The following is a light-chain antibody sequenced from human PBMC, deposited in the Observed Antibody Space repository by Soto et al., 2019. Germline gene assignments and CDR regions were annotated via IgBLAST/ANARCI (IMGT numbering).Light chain of an antibody. V-gene: IGLV2-11*01. CDR2: DVT. J-gene: IGLJ3*02. CDR1: SSDVGTYNY. CDR3: CSYAGSSLWV. Sequence: QSALTQPRSVSGSPGQSVTISCTGTSSDVGTYNYVSWYQQHPGKAPKLVIYDVTKRPSGVPDRFSGSKSGNTASLTISGLQAEYEADYSCCSYAGSSLWVFGGGTKLTVL.